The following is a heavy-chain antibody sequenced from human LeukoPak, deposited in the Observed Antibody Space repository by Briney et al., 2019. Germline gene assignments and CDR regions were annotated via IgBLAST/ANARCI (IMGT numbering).Heavy chain of an antibody. CDR3: AREVMVRGVIGRET. V-gene: IGHV4-59*01. CDR2: IYYSGST. J-gene: IGHJ5*02. Sequence: SETLSLTCTVSGGSISSYYWSWIRQPPGKGLEWIGYIYYSGSTNYNPSLKSRVTISVGTSKNQFSLKLSSVTAADTAVYYCAREVMVRGVIGRETWGQGTLVTVSS. CDR1: GGSISSYY. D-gene: IGHD3-10*01.